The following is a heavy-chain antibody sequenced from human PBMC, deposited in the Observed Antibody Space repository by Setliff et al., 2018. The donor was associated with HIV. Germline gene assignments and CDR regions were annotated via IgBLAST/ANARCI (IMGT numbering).Heavy chain of an antibody. V-gene: IGHV3-30*12. CDR1: GLTFTNYA. D-gene: IGHD3-3*01. CDR3: AKAQWLLSHWGFDP. Sequence: GGSLRLSCAVSGLTFTNYAMHWVRQAPGKGLESVSFISYDGGSKYYADSVKGRFTISRDNSKNTLYLQMNSLRAEDTAVYYCAKAQWLLSHWGFDPWGQGTLVTVSS. J-gene: IGHJ5*02. CDR2: ISYDGGSK.